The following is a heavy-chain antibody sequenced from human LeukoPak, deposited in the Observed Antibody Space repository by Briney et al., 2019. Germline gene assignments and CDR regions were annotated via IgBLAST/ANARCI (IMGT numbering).Heavy chain of an antibody. D-gene: IGHD1-26*01. CDR1: GGSISSSNW. CDR2: IYHSGST. Sequence: SGTLSLTCAVSGGSISSSNWWSWVRQPPGKGLEWIGEIYHSGSTNYNPSLKSRVTIPVDKSKNQFSLKLRSVTAADTAVYYCARDPSGSFFNWFDPWGQGTLVTVSS. CDR3: ARDPSGSFFNWFDP. J-gene: IGHJ5*02. V-gene: IGHV4-4*02.